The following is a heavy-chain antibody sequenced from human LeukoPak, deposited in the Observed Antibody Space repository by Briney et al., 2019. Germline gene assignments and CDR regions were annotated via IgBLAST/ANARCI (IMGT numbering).Heavy chain of an antibody. D-gene: IGHD6-19*01. J-gene: IGHJ4*02. CDR3: ARHPPSSGWYSHLDY. V-gene: IGHV4-30-4*01. Sequence: SQTLSLTCSVSGDSISIGDYRWSWIRQSPGKGLEWIGYIYYIGTAYYNPSLRSRVTISVDTSKNQFSLKLSSVTAADTAVYYCARHPPSSGWYSHLDYWGQGTLVTVSS. CDR1: GDSISIGDYR. CDR2: IYYIGTA.